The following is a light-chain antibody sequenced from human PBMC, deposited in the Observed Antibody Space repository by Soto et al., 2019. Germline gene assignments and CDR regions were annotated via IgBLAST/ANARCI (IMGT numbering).Light chain of an antibody. CDR3: QQANSFPPIT. CDR1: QGISSW. CDR2: AAS. Sequence: LHMTKTAAFVGRSVVCRATITCRLSQGISSWLAWYQQKPGKAPKLLIYAASSLQSGVPSRFSGSGSGTDFTLTISSLHPEDFATYYCQQANSFPPITFGHGRRLEIK. V-gene: IGKV1-12*01. J-gene: IGKJ5*01.